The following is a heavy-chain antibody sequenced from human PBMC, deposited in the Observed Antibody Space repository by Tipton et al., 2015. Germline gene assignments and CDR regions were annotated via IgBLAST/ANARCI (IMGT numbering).Heavy chain of an antibody. J-gene: IGHJ3*02. CDR2: IYHTGST. CDR3: ARIRYRSGYYAFDI. V-gene: IGHV4-4*02. CDR1: GGSIGGSYW. D-gene: IGHD6-19*01. Sequence: GLVKPSGTVSLTCALAGGSIGGSYWGRWGRQPPGEGRGGIGEIYHTGSTNYKPSLMGRVTISLDKSKKQFSLKMTSVTAADTAVYYCARIRYRSGYYAFDIWGQGTKVSVSA.